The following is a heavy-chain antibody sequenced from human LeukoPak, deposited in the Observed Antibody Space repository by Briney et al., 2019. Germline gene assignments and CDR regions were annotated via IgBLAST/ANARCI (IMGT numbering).Heavy chain of an antibody. CDR3: VRGTYSSGRCDVFDI. CDR2: VSPDGRSK. J-gene: IGHJ3*02. V-gene: IGHV3-30-3*02. CDR1: AFSFGSSA. D-gene: IGHD3-22*01. Sequence: PGGSLRLSCTESAFSFGSSAAIHWVRQAPGKGLEWMAAVSPDGRSKYFAASVKGRFTISSDFSKNAHYLEMNSLRLEDTAVYYCVRGTYSSGRCDVFDIWGQGTMVTVSS.